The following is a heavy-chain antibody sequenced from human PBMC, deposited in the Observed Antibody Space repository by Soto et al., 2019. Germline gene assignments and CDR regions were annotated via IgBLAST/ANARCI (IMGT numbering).Heavy chain of an antibody. J-gene: IGHJ4*02. Sequence: EVQLVESGGGLVQPGGSLRLSCSASGFTFSSYDMHWVRHGTGKGLEWVSAIGTTGDTYYAGSVKGRFTISRENAKNSLYLQMNSLRAGDPAIYFCARAIGPTPFDYWGQGTLVTVSS. V-gene: IGHV3-13*04. CDR1: GFTFSSYD. CDR3: ARAIGPTPFDY. CDR2: IGTTGDT. D-gene: IGHD3-22*01.